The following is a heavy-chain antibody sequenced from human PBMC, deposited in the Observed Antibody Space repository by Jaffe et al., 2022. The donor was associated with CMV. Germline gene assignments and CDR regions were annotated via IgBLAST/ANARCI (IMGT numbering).Heavy chain of an antibody. CDR3: VRDPSYCSGDCPGY. D-gene: IGHD2-21*02. V-gene: IGHV3-7*01. Sequence: EVQLVESGGGLVHPGGSLILSCAASGFNFTSFWMTWVRQAPGKGLEWLANIKQDGSEKYYVDSVKGRFTISRDNAQNSLYLQMESLRAEDTAVYYCVRDPSYCSGDCPGYWGQGTLVIVSS. J-gene: IGHJ4*02. CDR1: GFNFTSFW. CDR2: IKQDGSEK.